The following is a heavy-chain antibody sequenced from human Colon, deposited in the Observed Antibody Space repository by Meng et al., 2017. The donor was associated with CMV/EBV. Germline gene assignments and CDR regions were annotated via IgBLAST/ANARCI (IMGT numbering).Heavy chain of an antibody. D-gene: IGHD6-19*01. J-gene: IGHJ4*02. Sequence: GESLKISCAASGFTFSSYGMNWVRQAPGRGLEWVASIVTTGSAVYYADSVKGRFTISRDNAKNSLYLQMDSLRAEDTALYYCAKDTDSSGWYVLFDLWGQGTLVTVSS. CDR2: IVTTGSAV. CDR3: AKDTDSSGWYVLFDL. CDR1: GFTFSSYG. V-gene: IGHV3-21*04.